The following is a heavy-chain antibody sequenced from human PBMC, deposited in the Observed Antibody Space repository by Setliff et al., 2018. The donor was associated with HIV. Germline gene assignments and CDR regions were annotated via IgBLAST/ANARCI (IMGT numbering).Heavy chain of an antibody. V-gene: IGHV3-23*01. Sequence: GGSLRLSCAASGFTFSSHAMTWVRQAPGQGLEWVSIISGSGISTYYADSVKGRFTISRDNSRNTLYLQMNSLRAEDTAVYYCAKDLSSGWSNDAFDIWGQGTMVTVSS. D-gene: IGHD6-19*01. CDR1: GFTFSSHA. CDR3: AKDLSSGWSNDAFDI. J-gene: IGHJ3*02. CDR2: ISGSGIST.